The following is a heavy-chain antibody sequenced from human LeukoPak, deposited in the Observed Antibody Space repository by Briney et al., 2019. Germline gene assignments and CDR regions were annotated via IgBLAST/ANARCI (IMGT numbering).Heavy chain of an antibody. CDR2: IIPIFGTA. CDR3: ARRYSSGWYAFDY. Sequence: SVKVSCKASGGTFSSYAISWVRQAPGQGLEWMGGIIPIFGTANYAQKFQGRVTITADKSTSTAYMELSSLRSEDTAVYYCARRYSSGWYAFDYWGQGTLVTVSS. CDR1: GGTFSSYA. V-gene: IGHV1-69*06. J-gene: IGHJ4*02. D-gene: IGHD6-19*01.